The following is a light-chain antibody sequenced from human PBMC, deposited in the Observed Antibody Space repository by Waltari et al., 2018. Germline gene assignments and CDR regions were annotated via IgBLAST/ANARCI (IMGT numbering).Light chain of an antibody. Sequence: DIQMTQSPSSLSASVGDRVTITCRTSQSISNYLNWYQQKPGEAPKLLIYAASSLQSGVPSRFSGSGSGTDFTLTISSLQAEDVAVYYCQQYYDTPQTFGQGTKVEIK. CDR1: QSISNY. J-gene: IGKJ1*01. CDR3: QQYYDTPQT. V-gene: IGKV1-39*01. CDR2: AAS.